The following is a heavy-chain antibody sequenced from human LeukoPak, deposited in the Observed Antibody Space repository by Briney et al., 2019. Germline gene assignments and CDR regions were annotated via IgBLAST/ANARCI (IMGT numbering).Heavy chain of an antibody. Sequence: GGSLRLSCAASGFTFSDYYMNWVRQAPGKGLEWVSYISSSSSSITTIHYAESVKGRFTVSRDNAKNSLYLQMNSLRDEDTAVYYCARRWSASPEIDFWGQGTLVTVSS. D-gene: IGHD2-15*01. CDR2: ISSSSSSITTI. CDR1: GFTFSDYY. V-gene: IGHV3-11*04. CDR3: ARRWSASPEIDF. J-gene: IGHJ4*02.